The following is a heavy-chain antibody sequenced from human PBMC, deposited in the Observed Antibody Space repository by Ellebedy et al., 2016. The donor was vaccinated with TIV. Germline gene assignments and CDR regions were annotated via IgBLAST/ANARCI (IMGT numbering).Heavy chain of an antibody. D-gene: IGHD4-17*01. V-gene: IGHV3-7*01. CDR2: IYQDGSDE. J-gene: IGHJ5*02. CDR1: GFSFRSYW. Sequence: GESLKISCAASGFSFRSYWKSWVRQAPGKGLEWVANIYQDGSDEYYVDSVKGRFTISRDNDNKALFLQMNSLRVEDTAVYYCARRGSYGDYAVQINSWFDPWGQGTLVTVSS. CDR3: ARRGSYGDYAVQINSWFDP.